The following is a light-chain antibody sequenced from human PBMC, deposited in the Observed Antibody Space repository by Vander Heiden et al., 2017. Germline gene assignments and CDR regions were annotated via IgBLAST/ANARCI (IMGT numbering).Light chain of an antibody. J-gene: IGKJ4*01. CDR3: QQFNRYPV. CDR2: DAS. V-gene: IGKV1-13*02. CDR1: QGISSA. Sequence: AIQLTQSPSSLSASVGDRVTITCRASQGISSALAWYQQKPGKAPKLLIYDASSLESGVPSRFSGSGSGTDFTLTISSLQPEDFATYYCQQFNRYPVFGGGTKVEIK.